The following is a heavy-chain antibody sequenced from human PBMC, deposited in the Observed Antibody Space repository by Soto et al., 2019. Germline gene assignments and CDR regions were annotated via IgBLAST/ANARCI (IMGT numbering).Heavy chain of an antibody. CDR3: AKAPHHLLTGSVFDF. J-gene: IGHJ4*02. D-gene: IGHD3-9*01. Sequence: EVQLVESGGGLVQPGRSLRLSCTASELKFDDYAMHWVRQRPGKGLEWVSGISWNSDIIAYADSVKGRFTISRDNGKNSLYLRMGSLRAEDTALYYCAKAPHHLLTGSVFDFWGQGTLVTFSS. V-gene: IGHV3-9*01. CDR1: ELKFDDYA. CDR2: ISWNSDII.